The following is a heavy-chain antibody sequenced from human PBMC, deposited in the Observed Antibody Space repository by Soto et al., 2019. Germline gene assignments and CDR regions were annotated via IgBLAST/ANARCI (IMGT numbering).Heavy chain of an antibody. CDR1: GYTFTSYG. J-gene: IGHJ6*02. V-gene: IGHV1-18*04. Sequence: QVQLVQSGAEVKKPGASVKVSCKASGYTFTSYGISWVRQAPGQGLEWMGWISVYNGNSNYAQKLQGRVTMTTDTSPSTAYMELRSLRSDDTAVYYCAREGGYRSGSYYSEHYCYGIDVWGQGTTVTVSS. CDR2: ISVYNGNS. D-gene: IGHD3-10*01. CDR3: AREGGYRSGSYYSEHYCYGIDV.